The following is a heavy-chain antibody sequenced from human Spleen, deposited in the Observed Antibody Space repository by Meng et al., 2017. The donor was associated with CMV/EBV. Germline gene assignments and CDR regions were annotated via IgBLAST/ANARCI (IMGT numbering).Heavy chain of an antibody. D-gene: IGHD2-2*01. V-gene: IGHV3-21*01. J-gene: IGHJ6*02. CDR2: ISSSSSYI. Sequence: GGSLRLSCAASGFTFSSYSMNWVRQAPGKGLEWVSSISSSSSYIYYADSVKGRFTISRDNAKNSLYLQMNSLRAEDTAVYYCTKPLVPAATDLYGMDVWGQGTTVTVSS. CDR3: TKPLVPAATDLYGMDV. CDR1: GFTFSSYS.